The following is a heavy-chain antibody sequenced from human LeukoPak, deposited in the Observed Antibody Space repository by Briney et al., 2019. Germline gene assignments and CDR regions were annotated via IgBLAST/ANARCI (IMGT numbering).Heavy chain of an antibody. J-gene: IGHJ3*01. CDR2: IIPIFGTP. Sequence: SVKVSCKASGGTFSRYAIIWVRQAPGQGLEWMGGIIPIFGTPNYAQKFQGRVTITADASTSTAYMELSSLRSEDTAVYYCAKDSSVVVPTVFDAFDFWGQGTMVTVSS. CDR3: AKDSSVVVPTVFDAFDF. V-gene: IGHV1-69*13. D-gene: IGHD2-2*01. CDR1: GGTFSRYA.